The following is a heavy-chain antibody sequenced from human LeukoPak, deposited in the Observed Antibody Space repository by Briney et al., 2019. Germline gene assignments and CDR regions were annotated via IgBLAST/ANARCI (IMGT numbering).Heavy chain of an antibody. CDR2: IYSGGST. Sequence: GGSLRLSCAASGFTFSSYYMTWVRQAPGKGLEWVSVIYSGGSTYYADSVKGRFTISRDNSKNTLYLQMNSLRAEDTAVYYCARVRDSSGYFEYYYYYYSMDVWGQGTTITVSS. CDR3: ARVRDSSGYFEYYYYYYSMDV. J-gene: IGHJ6*02. V-gene: IGHV3-66*01. CDR1: GFTFSSYY. D-gene: IGHD3-22*01.